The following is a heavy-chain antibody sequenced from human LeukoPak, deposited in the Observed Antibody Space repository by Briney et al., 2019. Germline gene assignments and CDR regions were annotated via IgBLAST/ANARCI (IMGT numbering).Heavy chain of an antibody. D-gene: IGHD1-26*01. J-gene: IGHJ4*02. V-gene: IGHV5-51*01. CDR2: ISPDDSEI. CDR3: ARHEGSGSYYSY. Sequence: GESLKISCKGSGYSFTTYWIAWVRQMPGRGLERMGIISPDDSEIRYSPSFRGQVTISAGKSTSTAYLQWSRLKASDTAIYYCARHEGSGSYYSYWGQGTLVTVSS. CDR1: GYSFTTYW.